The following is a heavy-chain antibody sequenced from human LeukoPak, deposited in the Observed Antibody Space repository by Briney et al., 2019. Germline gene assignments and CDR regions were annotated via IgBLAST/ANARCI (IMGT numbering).Heavy chain of an antibody. D-gene: IGHD1-26*01. V-gene: IGHV4-39*01. CDR1: GGSISSSSYY. CDR2: IYYSGST. J-gene: IGHJ4*02. CDR3: ARRPHSGRDQWRVGYFDY. Sequence: SETLSLTCTVSGGSISSSSYYWGWIRQPPGKGLEWIGSIYYSGSTYYNPSLKSRVTISVDTSKNQFSLKLSSVTAADTAVYYCARRPHSGRDQWRVGYFDYWGQGTLVTVSS.